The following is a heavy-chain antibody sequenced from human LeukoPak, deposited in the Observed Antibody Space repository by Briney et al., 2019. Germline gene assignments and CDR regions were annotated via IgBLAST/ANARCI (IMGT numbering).Heavy chain of an antibody. V-gene: IGHV6-1*01. Sequence: SQTLSLTCAISGDSVSSNSAAWTWIRQSPSRGLEWLGRTHYRSKWYNDYEVSVQSRITINPDTSKNQFSLQLNSVTPEDTAVYYCARGRVTTIANYYYHYIDVWGKGTTVTVSS. J-gene: IGHJ6*03. CDR2: THYRSKWYN. D-gene: IGHD4-17*01. CDR1: GDSVSSNSAA. CDR3: ARGRVTTIANYYYHYIDV.